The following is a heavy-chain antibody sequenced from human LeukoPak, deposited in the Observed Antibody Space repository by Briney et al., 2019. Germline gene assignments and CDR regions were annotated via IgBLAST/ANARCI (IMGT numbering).Heavy chain of an antibody. CDR2: IKQDGSEN. V-gene: IGHV3-7*05. Sequence: PSETLTLSCAASGCTFSIYWLTWVRQAPGKGLEWVGNIKQDGSENSYVDPVKGRFTVSRDNANSSLFLQMNSLRAEDSAVYICARGSRYSDYWGQGTLDTVSS. J-gene: IGHJ4*02. CDR1: GCTFSIYW. CDR3: ARGSRYSDY. D-gene: IGHD2-15*01.